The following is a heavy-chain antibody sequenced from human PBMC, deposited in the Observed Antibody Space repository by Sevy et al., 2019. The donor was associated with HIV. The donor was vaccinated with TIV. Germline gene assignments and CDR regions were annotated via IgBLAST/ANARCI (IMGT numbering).Heavy chain of an antibody. CDR3: VRADPAQHFDS. J-gene: IGHJ4*02. CDR2: IDPSAGNA. V-gene: IGHV1-46*01. CDR1: GDTFTNDY. Sequence: ASVKVSCKPSGDTFTNDYMHWVRQAPGQGLEWMGIIDPSAGNASYAEKFQGRVTMAWDTSTSTLYMDLSSLRSEETAVYYCVRADPAQHFDSWGQGTLVTVSS.